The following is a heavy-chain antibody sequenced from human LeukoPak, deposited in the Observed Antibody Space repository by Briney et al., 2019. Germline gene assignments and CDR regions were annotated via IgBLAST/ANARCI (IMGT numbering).Heavy chain of an antibody. CDR2: INSDGSST. D-gene: IGHD3-22*01. CDR3: AKVGVYDSSGYYHPGAFDI. Sequence: GGSLRLSCAASGFTFSSYWMHWVRQAPGKGLVWVSRINSDGSSTSYADSVKGRFTISRDNSKNTLYLQMNSLRAEDTAVYYCAKVGVYDSSGYYHPGAFDIWGQGTMVTVSS. CDR1: GFTFSSYW. V-gene: IGHV3-74*01. J-gene: IGHJ3*02.